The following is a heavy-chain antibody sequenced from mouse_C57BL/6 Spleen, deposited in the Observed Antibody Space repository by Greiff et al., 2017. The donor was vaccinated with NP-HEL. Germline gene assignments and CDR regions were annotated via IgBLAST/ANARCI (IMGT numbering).Heavy chain of an antibody. CDR2: IHPNSGST. CDR1: GYTFTSYW. Sequence: QVQLQQPGAELVKPGASVKLSCKASGYTFTSYWMHWVKQRPGQGLEWIGMIHPNSGSTNYNEKFKSKVTLTVDKSSSTAYMQLSSLTSEDSAVYYCARHLPVYYDYDGAWFAYWGQGTLVTVSA. D-gene: IGHD2-4*01. V-gene: IGHV1-64*01. CDR3: ARHLPVYYDYDGAWFAY. J-gene: IGHJ3*01.